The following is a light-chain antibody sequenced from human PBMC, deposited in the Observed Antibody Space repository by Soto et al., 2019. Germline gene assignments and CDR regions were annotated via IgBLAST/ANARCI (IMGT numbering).Light chain of an antibody. Sequence: EIVLTQSTATLSLSPGERATLSCRASQSVSSYLAWYQQKPGQAPRLLIYDASNRATGIPARFSGSGSGTDFTLTISSLEHADFAVYYCQQRSNWPPTFGPGTKVDIK. V-gene: IGKV3-11*01. J-gene: IGKJ3*01. CDR2: DAS. CDR1: QSVSSY. CDR3: QQRSNWPPT.